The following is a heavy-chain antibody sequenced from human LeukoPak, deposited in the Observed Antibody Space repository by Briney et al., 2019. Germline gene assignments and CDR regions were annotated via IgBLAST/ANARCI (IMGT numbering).Heavy chain of an antibody. CDR3: ARVTYYFAPGSLAIYYFDY. CDR1: GFTFNNYW. J-gene: IGHJ4*02. D-gene: IGHD3-10*01. CDR2: INYDGSST. V-gene: IGHV3-74*01. Sequence: GGSLRLSCADSGFTFNNYWMHWVRQAPGKGLVWVSRINYDGSSTTYADSVKGRFTISRDNAKNTLYLQMNGLRAEDTAVYYCARVTYYFAPGSLAIYYFDYWGQGTLVTVSS.